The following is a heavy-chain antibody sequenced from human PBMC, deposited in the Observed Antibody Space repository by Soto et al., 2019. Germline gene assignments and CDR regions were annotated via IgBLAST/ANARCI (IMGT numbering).Heavy chain of an antibody. CDR2: IKEDGTEI. Sequence: EVQLVESGGGLVQPGGSLRLSCEASGLTFSSYWMSWVRQAPGKGLEWVAIIKEDGTEIYYVDSVKGRFTISRDNAKNSLYLQMNSLRAEVTAVYYCARDGDGYNRVAFDIWGQGTMVTVSS. J-gene: IGHJ3*02. D-gene: IGHD5-12*01. CDR3: ARDGDGYNRVAFDI. V-gene: IGHV3-7*04. CDR1: GLTFSSYW.